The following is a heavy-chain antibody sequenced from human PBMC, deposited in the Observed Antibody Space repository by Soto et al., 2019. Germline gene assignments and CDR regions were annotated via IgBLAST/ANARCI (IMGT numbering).Heavy chain of an antibody. CDR3: VRDPGAKISSS. Sequence: ASVKVSCKASGGTFSSYRINWVRQAPGQGLEWVGGIVPIYRTADYAQKFQGRVTITADESARTSYMELRSLKSQDTAVYYCVRDPGAKISSSWGQGTLVTVS. J-gene: IGHJ4*02. D-gene: IGHD6-13*01. V-gene: IGHV1-69*13. CDR1: GGTFSSYR. CDR2: IVPIYRTA.